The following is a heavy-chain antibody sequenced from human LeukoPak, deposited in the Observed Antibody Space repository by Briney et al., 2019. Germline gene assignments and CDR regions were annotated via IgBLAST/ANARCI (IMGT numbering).Heavy chain of an antibody. CDR2: ISASGLST. Sequence: GGSLRLSCAASGFTFSSYAMTWVRQAPGQGLEHVSAISASGLSTYYLGSVKGRFSISRDNSNNTLFLQMNSLRVEDTAVYFCAKHTGTAPGDAYNVWGQGTVVTVS. CDR1: GFTFSSYA. J-gene: IGHJ3*01. CDR3: AKHTGTAPGDAYNV. D-gene: IGHD4-11*01. V-gene: IGHV3-23*01.